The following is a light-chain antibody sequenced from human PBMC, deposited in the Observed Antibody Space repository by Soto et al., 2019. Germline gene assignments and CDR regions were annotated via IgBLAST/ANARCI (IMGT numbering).Light chain of an antibody. V-gene: IGKV3-15*01. J-gene: IGKJ4*01. Sequence: TLSVSPGERATLSCRASQSVSVNLAWYQQKPGQPPRLLIYGASTRATGIPARFSGSGSGTEFTLTINSLQSEDFAVYYCQQDNNWPPLTFGGGTKV. CDR2: GAS. CDR3: QQDNNWPPLT. CDR1: QSVSVN.